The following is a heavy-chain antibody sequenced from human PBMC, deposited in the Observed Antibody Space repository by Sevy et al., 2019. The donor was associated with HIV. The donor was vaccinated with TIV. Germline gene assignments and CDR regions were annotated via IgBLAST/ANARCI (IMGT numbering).Heavy chain of an antibody. J-gene: IGHJ3*02. CDR3: AKALLWFGEFADAFDI. Sequence: GGSLRLSCAASGFTFSSYAMSWVRQAPGKGLERVSAISGSGGSTYYADSVKGRFTISRDNSKNTLYLQMNSLRAEDTAVYYCAKALLWFGEFADAFDIWGQGTMVTVSS. CDR2: ISGSGGST. V-gene: IGHV3-23*01. CDR1: GFTFSSYA. D-gene: IGHD3-10*01.